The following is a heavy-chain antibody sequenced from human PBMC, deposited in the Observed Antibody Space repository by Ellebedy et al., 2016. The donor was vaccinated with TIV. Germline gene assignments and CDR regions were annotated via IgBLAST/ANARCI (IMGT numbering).Heavy chain of an antibody. CDR1: GGSVSSSSYY. V-gene: IGHV4-39*01. D-gene: IGHD3-9*01. CDR2: IYYSGST. Sequence: SETLSLPXTVSGGSVSSSSYYWGWIRQPPGKGLEWLGNIYYSGSTYYNPSLKSRVTISVDTSKNQFSLKLSSVTAADTAVYYCAKVTILTGYYLTSPYFDYWGQGTLVTVSS. J-gene: IGHJ4*02. CDR3: AKVTILTGYYLTSPYFDY.